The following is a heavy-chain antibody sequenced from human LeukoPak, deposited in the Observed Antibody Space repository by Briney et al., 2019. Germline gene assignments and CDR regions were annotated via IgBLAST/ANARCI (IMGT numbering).Heavy chain of an antibody. Sequence: GRSLRLSCVASGFTFSSHGMHWVRQAPGKGLEWVAVTWYDGSTKYYADSVKGRFTISRDNSKNTLYLQMNSLRAEDTAVYYCAKNAEYSSSWYFFDYWGQGTLVTVSS. V-gene: IGHV3-33*06. CDR1: GFTFSSHG. J-gene: IGHJ4*02. CDR3: AKNAEYSSSWYFFDY. D-gene: IGHD6-13*01. CDR2: TWYDGSTK.